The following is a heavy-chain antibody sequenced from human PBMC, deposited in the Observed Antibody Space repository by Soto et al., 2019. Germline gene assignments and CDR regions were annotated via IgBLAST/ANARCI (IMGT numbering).Heavy chain of an antibody. CDR1: SYTFTSYG. D-gene: IGHD4-17*01. J-gene: IGHJ6*02. CDR3: ARFDYGDFYYYYGMDV. Sequence: GASVKVSCKASSYTFTSYGISWVRQAPGQGLEWMGWISAYNGNANYAQKLQGRVTMTTDTSTSTAYMELRSLRSDDTAVYYCARFDYGDFYYYYGMDVWGQGTTVTVSS. CDR2: ISAYNGNA. V-gene: IGHV1-18*01.